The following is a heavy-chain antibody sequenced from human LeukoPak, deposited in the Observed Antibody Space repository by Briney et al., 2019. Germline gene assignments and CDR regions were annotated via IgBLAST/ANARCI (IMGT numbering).Heavy chain of an antibody. V-gene: IGHV3-66*01. Sequence: GGSLRLSCAASGFTFSHYYMSWVRQAPGKGLEWVSVIYSGGTTYYADSVKGRFTISRDNSKDTLYLQMNSLRAEDTAVYYCARDSEPYYYDSRGMDVWGQGTTVTVSS. CDR1: GFTFSHYY. CDR3: ARDSEPYYYDSRGMDV. J-gene: IGHJ6*02. CDR2: IYSGGTT. D-gene: IGHD3-22*01.